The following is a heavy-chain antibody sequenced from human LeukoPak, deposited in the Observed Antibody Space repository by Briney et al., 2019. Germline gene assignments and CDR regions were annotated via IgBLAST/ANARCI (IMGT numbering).Heavy chain of an antibody. J-gene: IGHJ4*02. D-gene: IGHD5-24*01. CDR1: GFPFSDFS. CDR2: TNSGGTST. CDR3: AREMATITSGFSDY. V-gene: IGHV3-23*01. Sequence: GGSLRLSCATSGFPFSDFSMSWVRQAPGKGLEWISTTNSGGTSTYYAESVKGRFTISRDNSKNTLYLQMSSLRAEDTAVYYCAREMATITSGFSDYWGQGTLVTVSS.